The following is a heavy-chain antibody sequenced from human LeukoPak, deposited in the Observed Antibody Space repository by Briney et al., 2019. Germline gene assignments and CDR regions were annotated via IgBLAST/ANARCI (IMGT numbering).Heavy chain of an antibody. J-gene: IGHJ6*03. CDR2: IYQTGTT. D-gene: IGHD5-18*01. Sequence: PSETLSLTCAVSTYSITSGYYWGWIRQSPGKGLEWIATIYQTGTTYYNPSLKSRVTISVDTSKNQFSLKPSSVTAADTAVYYCARDPGYSYGYRYYYYYMDVWGKGTTVTVSS. V-gene: IGHV4-38-2*02. CDR1: TYSITSGYY. CDR3: ARDPGYSYGYRYYYYYMDV.